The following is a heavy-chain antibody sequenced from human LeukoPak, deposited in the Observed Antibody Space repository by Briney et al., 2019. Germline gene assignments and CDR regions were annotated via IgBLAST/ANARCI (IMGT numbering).Heavy chain of an antibody. CDR2: ISSSSSYI. CDR3: ARGGISNHDYSNYGDAFDI. Sequence: GGSLRLSCAASGFTFSSYSMNWVRQAPGKGLEWVSSISSSSSYIYYADSVKGRFTISRDNAKNSLYLQMNSLRAEDTAVYYCARGGISNHDYSNYGDAFDIWGQGTMVTVSS. CDR1: GFTFSSYS. V-gene: IGHV3-21*01. J-gene: IGHJ3*02. D-gene: IGHD4-11*01.